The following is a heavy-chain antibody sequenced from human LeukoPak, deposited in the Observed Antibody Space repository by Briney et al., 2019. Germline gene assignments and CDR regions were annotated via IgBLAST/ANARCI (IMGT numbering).Heavy chain of an antibody. CDR3: AKPFGAARREYYFHR. J-gene: IGHJ4*02. CDR1: AYTFTYYY. V-gene: IGHV1-2*02. CDR2: INPNSGGT. D-gene: IGHD6-6*01. Sequence: ASVKVSCTASAYTFTYYYIHWVRQAPGQGLEWMGWINPNSGGTSYAQKFQDRVTLTRDTSIRTAYMELSRLASDDTAVYYCAKPFGAARREYYFHRWGQGTLVTVSS.